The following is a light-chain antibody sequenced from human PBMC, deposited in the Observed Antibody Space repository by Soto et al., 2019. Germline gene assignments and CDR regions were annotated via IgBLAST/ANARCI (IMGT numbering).Light chain of an antibody. Sequence: EIVLTQSPGTLSLSPGEGATLSCRASQSVSTIFFAWYQQKPGQAPRLLIYGASTRATGIPDRFSGSGSGTDFTLTISRLEPEDFAVYYCQQYGRTSWTFGQGTKVEIK. CDR3: QQYGRTSWT. J-gene: IGKJ1*01. V-gene: IGKV3-20*01. CDR2: GAS. CDR1: QSVSTIF.